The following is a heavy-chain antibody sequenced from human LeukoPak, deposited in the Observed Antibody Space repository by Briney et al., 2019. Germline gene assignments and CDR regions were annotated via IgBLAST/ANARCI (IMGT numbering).Heavy chain of an antibody. V-gene: IGHV3-30-3*01. CDR3: ARETLCSGGSCRYFDY. Sequence: HTGGSLRLSCAASGFTLSSYAMPWVRQAPGKGLEWVAVISYDGSNKYYADSVKGRFTISRDNSKNTLYLQMNSLRAEDTAVYYCARETLCSGGSCRYFDYWGQGTLVTVSS. CDR1: GFTLSSYA. CDR2: ISYDGSNK. D-gene: IGHD2-15*01. J-gene: IGHJ4*02.